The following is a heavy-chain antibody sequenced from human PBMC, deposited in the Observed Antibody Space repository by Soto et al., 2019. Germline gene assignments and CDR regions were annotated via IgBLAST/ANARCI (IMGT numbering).Heavy chain of an antibody. V-gene: IGHV4-59*08. CDR2: IYYSGST. D-gene: IGHD2-2*01. Sequence: ASETLSLTCTVSGVSISSYYWSWIRQPPGKGLEWIGYIYYSGSTNYNPSLKSRVTISVDTSKNQFSLKLSSVTAADTAVYYCARRDCSSTSCYVDYWGQGTLVTVSS. CDR1: GVSISSYY. J-gene: IGHJ4*02. CDR3: ARRDCSSTSCYVDY.